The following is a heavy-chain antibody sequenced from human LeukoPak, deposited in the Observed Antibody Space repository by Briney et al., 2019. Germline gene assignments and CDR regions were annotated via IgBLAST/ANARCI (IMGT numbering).Heavy chain of an antibody. Sequence: EASVKVSCKASGYTFTGNYMHWVRQAPGQGLEWMGWINPNSGGTNYAQKFQGRVTMTRDTSISTAYMELSRLRSDDTAVYYCAREVWGTTVVTNWFDPWGQGTLVTVSS. CDR2: INPNSGGT. CDR3: AREVWGTTVVTNWFDP. D-gene: IGHD4-23*01. CDR1: GYTFTGNY. J-gene: IGHJ5*02. V-gene: IGHV1-2*02.